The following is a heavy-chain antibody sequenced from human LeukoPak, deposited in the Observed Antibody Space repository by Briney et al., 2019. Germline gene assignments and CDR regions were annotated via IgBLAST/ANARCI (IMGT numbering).Heavy chain of an antibody. CDR2: IYFSGST. CDR3: ARHKSSGSYPLDY. D-gene: IGHD3-22*01. J-gene: IGHJ4*02. V-gene: IGHV4-59*08. Sequence: SSQTLSLTCTVSGGAISTYFWSWVRQRPRKGLEWIGHIYFSGSTNYNPSLDSRVTMSVDTSKNQFSLTLSSVTAADTAVYYCARHKSSGSYPLDYWGQGILVTVSS. CDR1: GGAISTYF.